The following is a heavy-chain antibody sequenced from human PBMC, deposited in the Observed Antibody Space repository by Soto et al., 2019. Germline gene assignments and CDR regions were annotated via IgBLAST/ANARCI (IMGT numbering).Heavy chain of an antibody. CDR3: ARDKLTGLFDY. D-gene: IGHD2-8*02. CDR1: GGSISSGDYY. V-gene: IGHV4-31*03. Sequence: SETLSLTCTVSGGSISSGDYYWSWIRQLPGNDLEWIAYIYYNGNTYYTPSLKSRATISLDTSRNQFFLNLNSVTAADTAVYYCARDKLTGLFDYWGQGTLVTVSS. CDR2: IYYNGNT. J-gene: IGHJ4*02.